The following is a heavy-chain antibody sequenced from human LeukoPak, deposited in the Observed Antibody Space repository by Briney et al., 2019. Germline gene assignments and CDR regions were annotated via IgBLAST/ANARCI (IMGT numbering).Heavy chain of an antibody. CDR3: AREGGLFGAESIYYYYGMDV. CDR1: CGPLRSCY. V-gene: IGHV4-4*07. D-gene: IGHD3-3*01. CDR2: IYTSGST. Sequence: SETLSLTRTVSCGPLRSCYWSWMPQPGGKGREWSGRIYTSGSTNYNPSLKSRVTMSVDTSKNQFSLKLSSVTAADTAVYYCAREGGLFGAESIYYYYGMDVWGQGTTVTVSS. J-gene: IGHJ6*02.